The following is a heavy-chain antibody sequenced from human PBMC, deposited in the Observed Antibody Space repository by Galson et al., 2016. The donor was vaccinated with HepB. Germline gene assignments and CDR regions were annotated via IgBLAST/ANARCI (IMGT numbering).Heavy chain of an antibody. D-gene: IGHD1/OR15-1a*01. J-gene: IGHJ6*02. CDR2: IYYRSKWYN. CDR1: GDSVSSNSAA. CDR3: VEQRKGAPYGMDV. V-gene: IGHV6-1*01. Sequence: CAISGDSVSSNSAAWNWIRQSPSRGLEWLGRIYYRSKWYNDYAVSVKSRIIVNPDTSKNQFSLQLNSVTPEDTAVYYCVEQRKGAPYGMDVWGQGTTVTVSS.